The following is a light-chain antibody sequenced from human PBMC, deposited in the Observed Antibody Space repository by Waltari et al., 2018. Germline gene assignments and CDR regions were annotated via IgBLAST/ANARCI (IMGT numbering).Light chain of an antibody. J-gene: IGLJ2*01. CDR3: SSYISSSTLEL. CDR1: SSDVGAYNY. V-gene: IGLV2-14*03. Sequence: QSALTQPVSVSGSPGQSITISCTGTSSDVGAYNYVSWYQQHPGKAPKLMIFDVRTRPSGVSNRSSGSKSGNTASLTISGLQAEHEAGYYCSSYISSSTLELFGGGTSLTVL. CDR2: DVR.